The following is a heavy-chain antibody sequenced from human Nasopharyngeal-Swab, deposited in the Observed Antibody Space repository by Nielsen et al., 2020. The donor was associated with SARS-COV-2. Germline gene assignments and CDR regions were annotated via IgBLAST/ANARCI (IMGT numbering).Heavy chain of an antibody. V-gene: IGHV3-7*01. CDR2: IKEDGSEK. CDR3: ARDTYCSGGSCYDYGMAV. J-gene: IGHJ6*02. Sequence: GKGLEWVANIKEDGSEKNYVDSVKGRFTISRDNAKNSLYLQMNSLRADDTAVYYCARDTYCSGGSCYDYGMAVWGQGTTVTVSS. D-gene: IGHD2-15*01.